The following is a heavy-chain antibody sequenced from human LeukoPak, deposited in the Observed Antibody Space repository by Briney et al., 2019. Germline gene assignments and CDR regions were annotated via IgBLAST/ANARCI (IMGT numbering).Heavy chain of an antibody. CDR1: GGSISSYH. J-gene: IGHJ4*02. CDR3: AGGAPGY. CDR2: INHSGST. V-gene: IGHV4-34*01. Sequence: SETLSLACTVSGGSISSYHWSWIRQPPGKGLEWIGEINHSGSTNYNPSLKSRVTISVDTSKNQFSLKLSSVTAADTAVYYCAGGAPGYWGQGTLVTVSS.